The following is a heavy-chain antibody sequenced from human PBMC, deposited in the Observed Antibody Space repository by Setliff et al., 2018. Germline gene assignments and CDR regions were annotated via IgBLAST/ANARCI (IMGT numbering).Heavy chain of an antibody. Sequence: GGSLRLSCAASGFIFSNYGKHWVRQAPGKGPEWVAFIRYDGTSKYHADSVKGRFTISRDNSKNTLYLQMNSLRAEDTALYYCAKDASMLVRSGWFDPWGQGTLVTVSS. CDR2: IRYDGTSK. J-gene: IGHJ5*02. D-gene: IGHD3-22*01. CDR1: GFIFSNYG. CDR3: AKDASMLVRSGWFDP. V-gene: IGHV3-30*02.